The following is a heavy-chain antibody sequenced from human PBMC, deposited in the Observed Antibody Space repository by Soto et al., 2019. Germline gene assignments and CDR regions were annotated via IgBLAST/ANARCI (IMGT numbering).Heavy chain of an antibody. D-gene: IGHD3-10*01. CDR3: ATSGPGSYYDWFDP. J-gene: IGHJ5*02. V-gene: IGHV1-24*01. Sequence: GASVKVSCKVSGYTLTELSMHWVRQAPGKGLEWMGGFDPEYGETIYAQKFQGRVTMTEDTSTDTAYMELSSLRSEDTAVYYCATSGPGSYYDWFDPWGQGTLVTVSS. CDR2: FDPEYGET. CDR1: GYTLTELS.